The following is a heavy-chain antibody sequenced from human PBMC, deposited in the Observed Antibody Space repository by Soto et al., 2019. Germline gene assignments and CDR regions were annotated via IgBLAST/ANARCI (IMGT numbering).Heavy chain of an antibody. CDR2: IYQSGST. Sequence: PSETLSLTCAVSGGPITSTNWWSWVRQPPGKGLEWIGDIYQSGSTNYNPSLKSRVSISVDKSKNQFSLKLSSVTAADTAVYYCARVAEMATSSSDWFDPWGQGILVTVS. CDR3: ARVAEMATSSSDWFDP. J-gene: IGHJ5*02. D-gene: IGHD5-12*01. V-gene: IGHV4-4*02. CDR1: GGPITSTNW.